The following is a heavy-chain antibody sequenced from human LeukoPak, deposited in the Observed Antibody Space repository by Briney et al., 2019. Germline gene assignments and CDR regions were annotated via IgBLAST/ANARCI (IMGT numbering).Heavy chain of an antibody. D-gene: IGHD6-19*01. CDR2: ISGSGGTT. CDR1: GFTFRNYA. CDR3: AKPVAGTGYFDY. Sequence: GSLRLSCAGSGFTFRNYAMSWVRQAPGKGLGWVSTISGSGGTTYYADSVKGRFTISRDNSKNTLYLQMNSLRAEDTAVYYCAKPVAGTGYFDYWGQGTLVTVSS. J-gene: IGHJ4*02. V-gene: IGHV3-23*01.